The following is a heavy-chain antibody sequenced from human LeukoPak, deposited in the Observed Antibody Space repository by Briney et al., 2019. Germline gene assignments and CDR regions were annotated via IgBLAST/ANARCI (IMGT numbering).Heavy chain of an antibody. V-gene: IGHV3-30-3*01. CDR3: ARDGYKSLDC. CDR1: GFTFSSYA. J-gene: IGHJ4*02. CDR2: IPYDGSII. D-gene: IGHD5-24*01. Sequence: PGRSLRLSCAASGFTFSSYAIHWVRQAPGKGLEWVAVIPYDGSIIYYADSVKGRFTISRDNSMNTLYLQMNSLRAEDTAVYYCARDGYKSLDCWGQGTLVTVSS.